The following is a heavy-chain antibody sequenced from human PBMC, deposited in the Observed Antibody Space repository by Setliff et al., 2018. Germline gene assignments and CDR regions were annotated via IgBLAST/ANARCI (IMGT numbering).Heavy chain of an antibody. V-gene: IGHV4-39*07. CDR1: GGSISSRSYY. CDR3: RQAVVGRDVFDI. J-gene: IGHJ3*02. CDR2: IYHSGSS. Sequence: PSETLSLTCTVSGGSISSRSYYWGWIRQPPGKGLEWIGSIYHSGSSYYNPSLRSRVTISVDTSKNQFSLILRSVTAADTALYYCRQAVVGRDVFDIWGQGTVVTVSS. D-gene: IGHD1-1*01.